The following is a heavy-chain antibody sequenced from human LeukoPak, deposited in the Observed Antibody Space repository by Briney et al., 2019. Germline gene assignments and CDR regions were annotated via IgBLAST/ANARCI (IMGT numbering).Heavy chain of an antibody. CDR1: GGTFSSYA. CDR3: ATDWGVVGANRGY. D-gene: IGHD1-26*01. CDR2: IIPIFGTA. V-gene: IGHV1-69*05. Sequence: ASVKVSCKASGGTFSSYAISRVRQAPGQGLEWMGGIIPIFGTANYAQKFQGRVTITTDESTSTAYMELSSLRSEDTAVYYCATDWGVVGANRGYWGQGTLVTVSS. J-gene: IGHJ4*02.